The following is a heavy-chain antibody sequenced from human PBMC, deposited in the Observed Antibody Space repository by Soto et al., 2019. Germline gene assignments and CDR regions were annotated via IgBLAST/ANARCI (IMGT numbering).Heavy chain of an antibody. CDR2: ITTTGRNT. D-gene: IGHD6-13*01. Sequence: EMQLLESGGGLVQPGGSLRLSCAASGFTFISYGMTWVRQAPGKGLEWVSGITTTGRNTYYAESVKGRFTIARDNSKKVVYLQMNSLRAEDTAVYYCARGAAAAGTDWFDAWGQGPLVIVSS. J-gene: IGHJ5*02. CDR1: GFTFISYG. CDR3: ARGAAAAGTDWFDA. V-gene: IGHV3-23*01.